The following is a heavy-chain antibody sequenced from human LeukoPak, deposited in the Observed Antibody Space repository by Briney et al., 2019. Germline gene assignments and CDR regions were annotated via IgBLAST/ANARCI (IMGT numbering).Heavy chain of an antibody. CDR1: GFTFSSYG. Sequence: GGSLRLSCAASGFTFSSYGMSWVRQAPGKGLEWVGRIKAKAHGGTIEYAAPVKGRFTISRDDSKNTLYLQMNSLKTEDTAVYYCTTDGVGVEGATYDNWGQGTLVSVSS. CDR3: TTDGVGVEGATYDN. D-gene: IGHD1-26*01. J-gene: IGHJ4*02. CDR2: IKAKAHGGTI. V-gene: IGHV3-15*01.